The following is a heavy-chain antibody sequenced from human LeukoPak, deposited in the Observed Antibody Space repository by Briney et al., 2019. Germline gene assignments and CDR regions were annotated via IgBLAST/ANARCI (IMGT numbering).Heavy chain of an antibody. CDR3: ARGQYYYGSGSFYYYYGMDV. V-gene: IGHV4-34*01. D-gene: IGHD3-10*01. J-gene: IGHJ6*01. CDR1: GGSFSGYY. Sequence: PSETLSLTCAVYGGSFSGYYWSWIRQPPGKGLGWIGEINHSGSTNYNPSLKSRVTISVDTSKNQFSLKLSSVTAADTAVYYCARGQYYYGSGSFYYYYGMDVWGQGTTVTVSS. CDR2: INHSGST.